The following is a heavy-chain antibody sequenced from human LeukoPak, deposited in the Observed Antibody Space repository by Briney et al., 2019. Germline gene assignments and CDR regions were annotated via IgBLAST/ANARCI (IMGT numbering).Heavy chain of an antibody. D-gene: IGHD3-22*01. Sequence: RASVKVSCKASGYTFTSYALSWVRQAPGQGLEWMGWISVYNGNTNYAQKLQGRVTMTTDTSTSTAYMELRSLRSDDTAVYYCARDPYDTDAFDIWGQGTMVTVSS. J-gene: IGHJ3*02. CDR3: ARDPYDTDAFDI. V-gene: IGHV1-18*01. CDR2: ISVYNGNT. CDR1: GYTFTSYA.